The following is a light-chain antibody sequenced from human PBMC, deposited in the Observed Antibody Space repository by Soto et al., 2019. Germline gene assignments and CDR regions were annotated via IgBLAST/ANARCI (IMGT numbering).Light chain of an antibody. CDR3: QKYNNAPWT. CDR1: QGISNY. CDR2: TAS. Sequence: DLQMTQSPSSLSASVGDRVTITCRASQGISNYLAWYQQKPGKVPKLLIYTASTLQPGVPYRFSGSGSGTDLTLTISSLQPEDVATYYCQKYNNAPWTFGQGPKVDIK. J-gene: IGKJ1*01. V-gene: IGKV1-27*01.